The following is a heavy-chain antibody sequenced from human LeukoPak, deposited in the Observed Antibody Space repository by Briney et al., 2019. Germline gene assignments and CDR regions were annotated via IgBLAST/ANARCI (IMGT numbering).Heavy chain of an antibody. CDR1: VGTFSSYA. CDR3: AVRDDFGWFDP. CDR2: IIPIFGTA. D-gene: IGHD3/OR15-3a*01. V-gene: IGHV1-69*13. J-gene: IGHJ5*02. Sequence: SVKVSCKASVGTFSSYAISWVRQAPGQGLEWMGGIIPIFGTANYAQKFQGRVTITADESTSTAYMELSSLRCEDTAVYYCAVRDDFGWFDPWGQGTLVTVSS.